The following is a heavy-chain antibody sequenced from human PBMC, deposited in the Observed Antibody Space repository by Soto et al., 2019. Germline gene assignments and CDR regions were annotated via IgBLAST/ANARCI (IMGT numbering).Heavy chain of an antibody. CDR1: GFTFSSYS. Sequence: GGSLRLSCAASGFTFSSYSMNWVRQAPGKGLEWVSYISSSSSTIYYADSVKGRFTISRDNAKNSLYLQMNSLRAEDTAVYYCARVLRAGGIADVWYFDLWGRGTLVTVSS. V-gene: IGHV3-48*01. CDR2: ISSSSSTI. D-gene: IGHD6-13*01. CDR3: ARVLRAGGIADVWYFDL. J-gene: IGHJ2*01.